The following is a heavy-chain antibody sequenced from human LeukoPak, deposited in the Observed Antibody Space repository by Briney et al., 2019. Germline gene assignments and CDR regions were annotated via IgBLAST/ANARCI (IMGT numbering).Heavy chain of an antibody. CDR1: GQTLSDLS. Sequence: VASVKVSCKVSGQTLSDLSIHWLRQPPGKGLEWLGGSDPEDGERIYAQMFQGRVTMTEDTSIDTAYMELSSLRSEDTAVYYCARDLGSGGSCYDYWGQGTLVTVSS. J-gene: IGHJ4*02. D-gene: IGHD2-15*01. CDR2: SDPEDGER. V-gene: IGHV1-24*01. CDR3: ARDLGSGGSCYDY.